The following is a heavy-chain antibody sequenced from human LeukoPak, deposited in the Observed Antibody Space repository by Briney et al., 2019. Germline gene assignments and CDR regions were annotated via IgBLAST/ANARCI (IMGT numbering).Heavy chain of an antibody. CDR3: ATPYYYDSSGYYVY. CDR1: GLTFDDYG. Sequence: PGGSLRLSXAASGLTFDDYGMSWVRQTPGKGLEWLSGINWNGGSTGYADSVKGRFTISRDNAKNSLYLQMNSLRAEDTALYYCATPYYYDSSGYYVYWGQGTLVTVSS. D-gene: IGHD3-22*01. V-gene: IGHV3-20*04. CDR2: INWNGGST. J-gene: IGHJ4*02.